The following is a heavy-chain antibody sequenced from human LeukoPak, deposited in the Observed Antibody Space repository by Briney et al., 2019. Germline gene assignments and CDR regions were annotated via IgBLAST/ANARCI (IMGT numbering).Heavy chain of an antibody. CDR1: GYEFTTYW. CDR2: IIPIFGTS. J-gene: IGHJ3*02. CDR3: ARDRSEGGWPDAFDI. D-gene: IGHD1-26*01. Sequence: KISCKGSGYEFTTYWIAWVRQTPGKGLEWMGGIIPIFGTSHYAQKFQGRVTITTDESTSTDYMELRSLRYEDTAVYYCARDRSEGGWPDAFDIWGQGTMVTVSS. V-gene: IGHV1-69*05.